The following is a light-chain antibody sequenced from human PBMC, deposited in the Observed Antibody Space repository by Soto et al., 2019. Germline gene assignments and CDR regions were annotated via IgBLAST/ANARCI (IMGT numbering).Light chain of an antibody. J-gene: IGKJ5*01. CDR1: QTVSRN. Sequence: EVVMTQSPATLSVSAGDRATLSCRASQTVSRNLAWYQQRPGQAPRLLIYDISNRAAGVPARFSGSGSETEFTLTIRSLQSEDFAVYFCQQYNNWPSFGQGTRLEIK. CDR3: QQYNNWPS. V-gene: IGKV3-15*01. CDR2: DIS.